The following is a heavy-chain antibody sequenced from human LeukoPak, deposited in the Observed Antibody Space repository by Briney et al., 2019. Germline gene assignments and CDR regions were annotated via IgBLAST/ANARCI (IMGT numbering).Heavy chain of an antibody. V-gene: IGHV3-30*18. CDR3: AKVGDSYGYEYFDY. Sequence: GGSLRLSCAASGFTFSSYGMHWGRQAPGQGLEWGAVISYDGSNKYYAGSVKGRFTISRDNSKTTLYLQMNSLRAEDTAVYYCAKVGDSYGYEYFDYWGQGTLVTVSS. CDR1: GFTFSSYG. J-gene: IGHJ4*02. CDR2: ISYDGSNK. D-gene: IGHD5-18*01.